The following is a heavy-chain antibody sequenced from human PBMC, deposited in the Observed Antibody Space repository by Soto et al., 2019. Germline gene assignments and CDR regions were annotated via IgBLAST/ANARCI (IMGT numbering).Heavy chain of an antibody. CDR3: AKDSRIRGYYYGMDV. D-gene: IGHD3-10*01. CDR2: ISYDGSNK. J-gene: IGHJ6*02. V-gene: IGHV3-30*18. CDR1: GFTFSSYG. Sequence: QVQLVESGGGVVQPGRSLRLSCAASGFTFSSYGMHWVRQAPGKGLEWVAVISYDGSNKYYADSVKGRFTISRDNSKNTQYLQMNSLRAEDTAVYYCAKDSRIRGYYYGMDVWGQGTTVTVSS.